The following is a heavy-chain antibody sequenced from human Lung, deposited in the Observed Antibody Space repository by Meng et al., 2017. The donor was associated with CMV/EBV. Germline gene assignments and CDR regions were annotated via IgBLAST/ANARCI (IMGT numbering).Heavy chain of an antibody. CDR2: MEKSETA. D-gene: IGHD3-3*01. Sequence: TLSLTCGVGSFSGYDLSWIRKCPGQGLKWIGEMEKSETAKYNVSLRSRVIMSIDASKNQSSLNLRSVTAADTAVYFCARGTWSGYSYWGQGTLVTVSS. J-gene: IGHJ4*02. CDR3: ARGTWSGYSY. V-gene: IGHV4-34*01. CDR1: SFSGYD.